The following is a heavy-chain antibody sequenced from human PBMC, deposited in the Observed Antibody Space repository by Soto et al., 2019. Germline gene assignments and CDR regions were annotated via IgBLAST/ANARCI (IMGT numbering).Heavy chain of an antibody. V-gene: IGHV3-23*01. D-gene: IGHD6-19*01. J-gene: IGHJ4*02. CDR3: AKVRYAVAGTSIDY. CDR1: GFTFSSYA. CDR2: ICGSGGSK. Sequence: EVQLLESGGNLVQPGGSLRLSCAASGFTFSSYAMSWVRQAPGKGLEWVSAICGSGGSKYYADSVKGRFTISRDSSQNTLYVQMNSLRADDTAVYYCAKVRYAVAGTSIDYWGQGTLVTVSS.